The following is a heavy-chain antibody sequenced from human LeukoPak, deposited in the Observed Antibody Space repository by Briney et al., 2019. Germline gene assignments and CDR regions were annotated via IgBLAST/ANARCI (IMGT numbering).Heavy chain of an antibody. J-gene: IGHJ4*02. D-gene: IGHD3-22*01. CDR1: GFTFSSYE. V-gene: IGHV3-48*03. CDR3: TRSGYRHPYHFDS. Sequence: GGSLRLSCAASGFTFSSYEMNWVRQAPGKGLEWISYISDSASTIFYADSVKGRFTISRDNSKNTLSLQMNSLRVEDTAIYYCTRSGYRHPYHFDSWGQGTLVTVSS. CDR2: ISDSASTI.